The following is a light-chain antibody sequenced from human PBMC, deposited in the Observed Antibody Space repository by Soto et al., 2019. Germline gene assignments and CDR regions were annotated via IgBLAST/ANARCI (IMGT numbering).Light chain of an antibody. Sequence: EIVLTQSPGTLSLSPGERATLSCRASQTVSSSYLAWYQQKPGQAPRLLIYDASTRATGIPARFSGSGSGTEFTLTISSLQSEDFATYYCQQYYSFPWTFGQGTRLEI. V-gene: IGKV3D-7*01. J-gene: IGKJ5*01. CDR2: DAS. CDR1: QTVSSSY. CDR3: QQYYSFPWT.